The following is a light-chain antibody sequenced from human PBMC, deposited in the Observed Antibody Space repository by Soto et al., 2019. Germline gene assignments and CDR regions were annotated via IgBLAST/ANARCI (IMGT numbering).Light chain of an antibody. Sequence: DIVMPRSPGTLSLYPGERAPLYCWPSQSVSNNYLAWYQQKPGQAPRLLIYGASSRATGIPARFSGSGSGTDFTLTISSLEPEDFAVYYCQQRFNWPITFGQGTRLEIK. CDR3: QQRFNWPIT. J-gene: IGKJ5*01. CDR2: GAS. CDR1: QSVSNNY. V-gene: IGKV3D-20*02.